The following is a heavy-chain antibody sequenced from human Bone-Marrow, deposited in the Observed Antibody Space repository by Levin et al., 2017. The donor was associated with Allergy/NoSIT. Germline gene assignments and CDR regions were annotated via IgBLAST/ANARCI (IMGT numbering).Heavy chain of an antibody. CDR3: ARGTQSIARGPNWFDP. D-gene: IGHD6-6*01. CDR1: GFTFSSYS. V-gene: IGHV3-21*01. CDR2: ISSGSSYI. Sequence: GESLKISCAASGFTFSSYSMNWVRQAPGKGLEWVSSISSGSSYIYYADSLKGRFTISRDNAKNSLYLQMNSLRAEDTAVYYCARGTQSIARGPNWFDPWGQGTLVTVSS. J-gene: IGHJ5*02.